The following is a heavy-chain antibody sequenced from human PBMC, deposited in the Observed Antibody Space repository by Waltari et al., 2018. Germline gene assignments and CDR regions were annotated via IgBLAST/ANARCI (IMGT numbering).Heavy chain of an antibody. D-gene: IGHD3-3*01. CDR1: VFSLRSGEYY. CDR2: IYTSGRA. Sequence: QVQLQESGPGLVKPLQTLSLTCTVSVFSLRSGEYYWSWIRQPAGQGLEWIGYIYTSGRATYNPSLKSRVSMSIDTFKNQFSLNLKSVTAADTAVYYCALVRVVNAFDIWGQGTMVTVSS. V-gene: IGHV4-61*09. CDR3: ALVRVVNAFDI. J-gene: IGHJ3*02.